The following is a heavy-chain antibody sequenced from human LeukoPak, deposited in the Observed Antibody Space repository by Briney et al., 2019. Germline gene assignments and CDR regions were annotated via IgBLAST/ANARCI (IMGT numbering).Heavy chain of an antibody. CDR1: GYTFTSYY. D-gene: IGHD3-10*01. CDR2: MNPNSGNA. Sequence: ASVKVSCKASGYTFTSYYMHWVRQAPGQGREWMGWMNPNSGNAGYAQRFQGRVTMTRNTSITTAYMELSSLRSEDTAVYYCARGSRRITMVRGVIGYWGQGTLVTVSS. J-gene: IGHJ4*02. V-gene: IGHV1-8*01. CDR3: ARGSRRITMVRGVIGY.